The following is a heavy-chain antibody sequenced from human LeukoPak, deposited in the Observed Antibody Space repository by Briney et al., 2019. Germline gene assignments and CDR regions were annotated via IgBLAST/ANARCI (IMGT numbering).Heavy chain of an antibody. V-gene: IGHV3-9*03. CDR2: ISWNSGSI. CDR3: AQDISGDEGQAFDI. Sequence: GGSLRLSCAASGFTFDDYVMHWVRQAPGKGLEWVSGISWNSGSIGYADSVKGRFTISRDNAKNSLYLQMNSLRAEDMALYYCAQDISGDEGQAFDIWGQGTMVTVSS. CDR1: GFTFDDYV. J-gene: IGHJ3*02. D-gene: IGHD7-27*01.